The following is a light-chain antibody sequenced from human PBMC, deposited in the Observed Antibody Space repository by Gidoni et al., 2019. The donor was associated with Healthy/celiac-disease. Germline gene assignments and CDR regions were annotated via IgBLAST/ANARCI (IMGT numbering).Light chain of an antibody. Sequence: QSVLTQPPSASGTPGQRVTISCSGLNSNIGSNTLNWYKQLPGTAPKLLIYSHNTRTSVVPDLFSGSKSGTSASLAISGLQSEDEADYYCAAWDDSLNGWVFGGGTKLTVL. J-gene: IGLJ3*02. CDR3: AAWDDSLNGWV. CDR2: SHN. V-gene: IGLV1-44*01. CDR1: NSNIGSNT.